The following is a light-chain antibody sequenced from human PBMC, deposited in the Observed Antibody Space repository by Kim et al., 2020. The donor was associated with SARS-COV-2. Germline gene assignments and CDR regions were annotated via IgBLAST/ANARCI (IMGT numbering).Light chain of an antibody. Sequence: SLTISCTGASGDVGGYNYVSWYQQHPGKAPKLMNYDVSKRPSGVSNRFSGSKSGNTASLTISGLQAEDEADYYCSSYTSSSTFDVVFGGGTQLTVL. CDR1: SGDVGGYNY. CDR3: SSYTSSSTFDVV. J-gene: IGLJ2*01. CDR2: DVS. V-gene: IGLV2-14*04.